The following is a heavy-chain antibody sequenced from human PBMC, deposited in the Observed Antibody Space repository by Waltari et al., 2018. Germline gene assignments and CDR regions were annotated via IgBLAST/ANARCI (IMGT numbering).Heavy chain of an antibody. D-gene: IGHD3-3*01. V-gene: IGHV1-8*03. J-gene: IGHJ6*03. CDR1: GYTFTSYD. CDR2: MNPNSGNT. Sequence: QVQLVQSGAEVKKPGASVKVSCKASGYTFTSYDIHWVRQATGQGLEWMGWMNPNSGNTGYAQKFQGRVTITRNTSISTAYMELSSLRSEDTAVYYCARGYDFWSGYSPRDYYYYMDVWGKGTTVTISS. CDR3: ARGYDFWSGYSPRDYYYYMDV.